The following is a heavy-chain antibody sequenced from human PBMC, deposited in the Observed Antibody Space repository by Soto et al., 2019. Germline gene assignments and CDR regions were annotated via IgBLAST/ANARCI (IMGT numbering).Heavy chain of an antibody. CDR2: IIPIFGIP. D-gene: IGHD2-2*01. Sequence: QVQLVQSGAEVKKPGSSVKVSCKASGGTFSRYSITWVRQASGHGLEWIGRIIPIFGIPTYAQKFQGRVTFTADESTSTAYMELSSLRSDDTAVYYCAREDRDRETGLVPAAIDGMDVWGQGTTVTVSS. J-gene: IGHJ6*02. V-gene: IGHV1-69*08. CDR3: AREDRDRETGLVPAAIDGMDV. CDR1: GGTFSRYS.